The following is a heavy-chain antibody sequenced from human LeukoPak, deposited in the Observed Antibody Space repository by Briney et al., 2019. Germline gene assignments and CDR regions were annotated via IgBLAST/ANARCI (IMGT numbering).Heavy chain of an antibody. V-gene: IGHV3-72*01. D-gene: IGHD1-26*01. CDR1: GXTFSDQY. CDR3: TRGYSGRSVYAFDI. J-gene: IGHJ3*02. CDR2: TGNKASRYTT. Sequence: HPGGSLRLSCAASGXTFSDQYMDWVRQAPGKGLQWVGRTGNKASRYTTEYAASVKGRFTISRDDSKNSLYLQMNSLKTEDTALYYCTRGYSGRSVYAFDIWGQGTMVTVSS.